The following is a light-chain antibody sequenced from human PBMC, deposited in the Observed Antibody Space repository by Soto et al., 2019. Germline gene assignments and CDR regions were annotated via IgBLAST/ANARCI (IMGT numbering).Light chain of an antibody. V-gene: IGKV1-13*02. CDR1: QGISSA. CDR2: DAS. CDR3: QQFNSYPRT. J-gene: IGKJ1*01. Sequence: AIQLTQSPSSLSAAVGYRVTITCRASQGISSALAWYQQKPGKAPKLLIYDASSLESGVPSRFSGSGSGTDFTLTISSLQPEDFATYYCQQFNSYPRTFGQGTKVDIK.